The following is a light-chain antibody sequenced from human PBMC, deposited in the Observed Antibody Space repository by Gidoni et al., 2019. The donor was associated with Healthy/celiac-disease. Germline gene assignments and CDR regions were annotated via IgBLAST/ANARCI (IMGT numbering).Light chain of an antibody. CDR1: TSYVGGYNY. CDR3: SSYTSSSTNV. CDR2: EVS. Sequence: QSALTQPASVSGSPEQSITISCTGTTSYVGGYNYVSWYQQHPGKAPNLMIYEVSNRPSGVSNRFSGSKSGNTASLTISGLQAEDEADYYCSSYTSSSTNVFGTGTKVTVL. J-gene: IGLJ1*01. V-gene: IGLV2-14*01.